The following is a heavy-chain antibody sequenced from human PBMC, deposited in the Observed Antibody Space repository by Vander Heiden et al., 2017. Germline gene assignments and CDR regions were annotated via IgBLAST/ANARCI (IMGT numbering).Heavy chain of an antibody. Sequence: EVQLVESGGGPVQPGGSLRLSCAASGFTFSSYSMNWVRQAPGKGLEWVSSISSSSSYIYYADSVKGRFTISRDNAKNSLYLQMNSLRAEDTAVYYCARVSRGYTYGSADYWGQGTLVTVSS. CDR2: ISSSSSYI. CDR1: GFTFSSYS. CDR3: ARVSRGYTYGSADY. D-gene: IGHD5-18*01. J-gene: IGHJ4*02. V-gene: IGHV3-21*01.